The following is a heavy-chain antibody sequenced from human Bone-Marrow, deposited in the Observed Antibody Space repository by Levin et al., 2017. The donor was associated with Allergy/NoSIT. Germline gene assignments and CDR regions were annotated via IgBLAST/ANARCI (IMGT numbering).Heavy chain of an antibody. CDR2: ISSSSSYI. D-gene: IGHD3-10*01. Sequence: PGGSLRLSCAASGFTFSSYSMNWVRQAPGKGLEWVSSISSSSSYIYYADSVKGRFTISRDNAKNSLYLQMNSLRAEDTAVYYCARKGVNPRSGNYFDYWGQGTLVTVSS. V-gene: IGHV3-21*01. CDR3: ARKGVNPRSGNYFDY. CDR1: GFTFSSYS. J-gene: IGHJ4*02.